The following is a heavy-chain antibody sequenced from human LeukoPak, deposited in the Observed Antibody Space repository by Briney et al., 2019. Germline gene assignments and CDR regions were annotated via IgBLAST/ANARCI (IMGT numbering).Heavy chain of an antibody. Sequence: QTGGSLRLSCAASGFTFSSYAMSWVRQAPGKGLEWVSAITGSGCSTYYADSVKGRFTISRDNSKNTMYLQMNSLRAEDKAVYYCAKGPPVVVYDYYFDYWGQGNLVTVSS. CDR1: GFTFSSYA. D-gene: IGHD2-8*02. V-gene: IGHV3-23*01. CDR2: ITGSGCST. CDR3: AKGPPVVVYDYYFDY. J-gene: IGHJ4*02.